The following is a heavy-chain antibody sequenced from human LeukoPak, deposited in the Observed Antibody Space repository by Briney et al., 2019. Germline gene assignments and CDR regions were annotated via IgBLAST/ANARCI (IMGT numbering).Heavy chain of an antibody. V-gene: IGHV3-7*01. CDR1: GFTFSDYW. J-gene: IGHJ4*02. CDR2: IKQDGSEK. D-gene: IGHD3-10*01. CDR3: AKEVGGSGSF. Sequence: GGSLRLSCAASGFTFSDYWMTWVRQAPGKGLEWVANIKQDGSEKYYVDSVKGRFTISRDNAKNSLYLQMNSLRAEDTAVYYCAKEVGGSGSFWGQGTLVTVSS.